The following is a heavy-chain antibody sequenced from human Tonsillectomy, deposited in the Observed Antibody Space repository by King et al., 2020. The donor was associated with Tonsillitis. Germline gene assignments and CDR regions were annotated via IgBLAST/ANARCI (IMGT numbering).Heavy chain of an antibody. CDR2: INHGGST. V-gene: IGHV4-34*01. CDR1: GGSFSGYY. Sequence: HVQLQQWGAGLLKPSETLSLTCAVYGGSFSGYYWSWIRQPPGKGLEWIGEINHGGSTDYKPSLKSRVSISVDTSKNQFALNLSSVTAADTAVYYCAREQGGYFDYWGQGTLVTVSS. D-gene: IGHD3-16*01. J-gene: IGHJ4*02. CDR3: AREQGGYFDY.